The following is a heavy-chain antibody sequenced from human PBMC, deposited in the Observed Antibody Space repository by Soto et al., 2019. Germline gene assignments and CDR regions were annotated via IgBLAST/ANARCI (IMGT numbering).Heavy chain of an antibody. CDR3: ARDDVLCDGGRCYGIPLDG. J-gene: IGHJ6*04. D-gene: IGHD2-15*01. Sequence: EVQLVESGGGLVQPGGSLRLSCAASGFTVSSKYMTWVRQAPGKGLEWVSLIQSGGTTYYADSVKGRFTISRATSEKKLNLQMDSLRVEDTAVYYCARDDVLCDGGRCYGIPLDGWGKGTTVTVSS. CDR2: IQSGGTT. V-gene: IGHV3-66*01. CDR1: GFTVSSKY.